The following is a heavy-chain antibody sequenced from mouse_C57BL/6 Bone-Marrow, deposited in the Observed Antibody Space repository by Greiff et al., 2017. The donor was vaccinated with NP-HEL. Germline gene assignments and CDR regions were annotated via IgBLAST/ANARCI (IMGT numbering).Heavy chain of an antibody. J-gene: IGHJ1*03. V-gene: IGHV5-16*01. CDR2: INYDGSST. Sequence: EVKLMESEGGLVQPGSSMKLSCTASGFTFSDYYMAWVRQVPEKGLEWVANINYDGSSTYYLDSLKSRFIFSRDNAKNILYLQMCSLKSDDTATYYCARNDGQGYFDVWGTGTTVTVSS. CDR1: GFTFSDYY. CDR3: ARNDGQGYFDV. D-gene: IGHD2-3*01.